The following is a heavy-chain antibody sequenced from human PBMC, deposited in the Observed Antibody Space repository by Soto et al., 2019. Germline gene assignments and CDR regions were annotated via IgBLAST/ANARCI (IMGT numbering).Heavy chain of an antibody. Sequence: VQLVESGGGLVKPGGSLRLSCAASGFIFDDYAMYWVRQAPGKGLEWVAVILHDGSHQYYADSVKGRFTISRDNSKNTLYLQMDSLRAEDTAVYFCAKDYRPFCSSTSCLALDAFDIWGQGTKVTVSS. J-gene: IGHJ3*02. CDR1: GFIFDDYA. CDR2: ILHDGSHQ. D-gene: IGHD2-2*01. V-gene: IGHV3-30*18. CDR3: AKDYRPFCSSTSCLALDAFDI.